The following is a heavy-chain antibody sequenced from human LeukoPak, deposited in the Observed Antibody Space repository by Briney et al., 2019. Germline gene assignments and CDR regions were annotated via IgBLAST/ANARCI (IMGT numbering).Heavy chain of an antibody. CDR1: GGTFSSYA. CDR2: IIPIFGTA. V-gene: IGHV1-69*13. CDR3: ARINAMKNTYYDSSGYSY. D-gene: IGHD3-22*01. J-gene: IGHJ4*02. Sequence: GASVKVSCKASGGTFSSYAISWVRQAPGQGLEWMGGIIPIFGTANYAQKFQGRLTITADESTSTAYMELSSLRSEDTAVYYCARINAMKNTYYDSSGYSYWGQGTLVTVSS.